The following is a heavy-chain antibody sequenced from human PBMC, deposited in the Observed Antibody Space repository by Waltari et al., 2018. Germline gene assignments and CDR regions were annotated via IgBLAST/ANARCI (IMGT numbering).Heavy chain of an antibody. CDR2: VVGTSGLT. CDR3: ARGRGGYSSGYIDY. J-gene: IGHJ4*02. D-gene: IGHD5-18*01. Sequence: EVQLLESGGGLVQPGGSLRLSCAASGFIFSSHGMAWVRQAPGKGLEWFSTVTAGVVVGTSGLTHYLDSVKGRFTASRDNSRNTLHLQMNDLRAEDTAVYYCARGRGGYSSGYIDYWGQGTLVTVSS. V-gene: IGHV3-23*01. CDR1: GFIFSSHG.